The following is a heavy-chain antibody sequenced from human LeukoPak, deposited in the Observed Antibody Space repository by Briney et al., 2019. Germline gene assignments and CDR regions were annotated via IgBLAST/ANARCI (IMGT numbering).Heavy chain of an antibody. D-gene: IGHD5-18*01. V-gene: IGHV1-69*13. J-gene: IGHJ6*02. CDR1: GGTFSSYA. CDR3: ARGKRDTAMAGRSLYYYYGMDV. Sequence: SVKVSCKASGGTFSSYAISWVRQAPGQGLEWMGGIIPILGTANYAQKFQGRVTITADESTSTAYMELSSLRSEDTAVYYCARGKRDTAMAGRSLYYYYGMDVWGQGTTVTVSS. CDR2: IIPILGTA.